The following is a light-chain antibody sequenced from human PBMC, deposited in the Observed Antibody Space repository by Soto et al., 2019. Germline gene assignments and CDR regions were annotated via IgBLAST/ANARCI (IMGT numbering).Light chain of an antibody. Sequence: EIVLTQSPGTLSLSPGERATLSCRASQSVSSSYLAWYQQKPGQAPRLIIYGASSRATGIPDRFSGSGSGTDFTITISRLEPEDFAVYYCQQYGSSPWTFGQGTKVEIK. V-gene: IGKV3-20*01. CDR3: QQYGSSPWT. CDR1: QSVSSSY. CDR2: GAS. J-gene: IGKJ1*01.